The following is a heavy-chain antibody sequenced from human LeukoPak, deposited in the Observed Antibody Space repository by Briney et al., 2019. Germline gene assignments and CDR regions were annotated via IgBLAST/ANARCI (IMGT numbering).Heavy chain of an antibody. V-gene: IGHV3-23*01. CDR1: GFTFSSYG. J-gene: IGHJ4*02. CDR3: AKVVGTMIVLGSFDY. D-gene: IGHD3-22*01. CDR2: ISGSGGST. Sequence: GGSLRLSCAASGFTFSSYGMSWVRQAPGKGLEWVSAISGSGGSTYYADSVKGRFTISRDNSKNTLYLQMNSLRAEDTAVYYCAKVVGTMIVLGSFDYWGQGTLVTVSS.